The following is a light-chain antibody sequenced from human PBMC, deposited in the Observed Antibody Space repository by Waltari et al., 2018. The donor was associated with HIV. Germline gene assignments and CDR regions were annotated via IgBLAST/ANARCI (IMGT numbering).Light chain of an antibody. CDR1: QGFNFW. V-gene: IGKV1-5*03. Sequence: DIQMTQSPSILSASVGDRVTITCRSSQGFNFWLAWIQQKPGKAPSLLIFQASTLENGVPTRFFGSGSGREFTLSIWILQPDVLATYYGQQYETFPYTFGQGTKVEI. CDR2: QAS. CDR3: QQYETFPYT. J-gene: IGKJ2*01.